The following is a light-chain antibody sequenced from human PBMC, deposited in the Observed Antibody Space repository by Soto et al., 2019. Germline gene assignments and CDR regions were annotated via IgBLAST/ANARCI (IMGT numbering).Light chain of an antibody. CDR2: DVS. Sequence: QSALTQPASVSGSPGQSITISCTGTSSDVGAYNYVSWYQQHPGKAPKLMIYDVSNRPSGVSNRCSGSKSGNTASLTISGLQAEDEADYYCSSSTTSSIYVVFGGGTKLTVL. J-gene: IGLJ2*01. V-gene: IGLV2-14*01. CDR1: SSDVGAYNY. CDR3: SSSTTSSIYVV.